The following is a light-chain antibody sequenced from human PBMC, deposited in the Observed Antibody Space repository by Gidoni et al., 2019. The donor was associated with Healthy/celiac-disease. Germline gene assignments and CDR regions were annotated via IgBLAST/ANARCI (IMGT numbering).Light chain of an antibody. V-gene: IGLV2-8*01. CDR2: EVS. J-gene: IGLJ3*02. CDR1: SSDVGGYNY. Sequence: QAALTQPPSASGSPGQSVTISCTGTSSDVGGYNYVSWYQQHPGKAPKLMIYEVSRRPSGVPDRFSGSKSGNTASLTVSVLQAEDEADYYCSSYAGSTLFGGETKLTVL. CDR3: SSYAGSTL.